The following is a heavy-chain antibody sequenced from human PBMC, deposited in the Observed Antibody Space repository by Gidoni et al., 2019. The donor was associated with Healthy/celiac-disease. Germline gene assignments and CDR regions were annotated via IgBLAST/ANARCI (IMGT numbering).Heavy chain of an antibody. CDR2: ISSSSSYI. CDR3: ARDGPPFVVVVAAPEGAFDI. V-gene: IGHV3-21*01. CDR1: GFTFSSYS. Sequence: EVQLVESGGGLVKPGGSLRLSCAASGFTFSSYSMNWVRQAPGKGLEWVSSISSSSSYIYYADSVKGRFTISRDNAKNSLYLQMNSLRAEDTAVYYCARDGPPFVVVVAAPEGAFDIWGQGTMVTVSS. J-gene: IGHJ3*02. D-gene: IGHD2-15*01.